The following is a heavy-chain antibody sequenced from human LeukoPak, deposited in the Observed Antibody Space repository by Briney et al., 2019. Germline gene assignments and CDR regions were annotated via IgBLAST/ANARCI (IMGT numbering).Heavy chain of an antibody. D-gene: IGHD2-21*01. CDR2: INPNSGGT. J-gene: IGHJ5*02. CDR1: GYTFTSYY. Sequence: ASVKVSCKASGYTFTSYYMHWVRQAPGQGLEWMGWINPNSGGTVLAQKFQDRITMTRDTSISAVYMELSRLSSDDTAVYYCARDTSLLSWFDPWGQGTLVTVSS. CDR3: ARDTSLLSWFDP. V-gene: IGHV1-2*02.